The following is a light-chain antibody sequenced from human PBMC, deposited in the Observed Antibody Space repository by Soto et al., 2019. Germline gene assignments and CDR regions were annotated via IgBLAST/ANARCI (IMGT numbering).Light chain of an antibody. J-gene: IGKJ4*01. CDR3: QQYNNWPLT. V-gene: IGKV3-15*01. Sequence: PGERATLSCRASQSVSSSYLAWYQQKPGQAPRLLIYGASTRATGIPARFSGSGSGTEFTLTISSLQSEDFAVYYCQQYNNWPLTFGGGTKV. CDR1: QSVSSSY. CDR2: GAS.